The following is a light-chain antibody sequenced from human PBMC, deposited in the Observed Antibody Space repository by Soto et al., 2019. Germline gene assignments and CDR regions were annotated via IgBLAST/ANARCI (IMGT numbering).Light chain of an antibody. CDR1: QSVSSN. CDR2: AAS. J-gene: IGKJ5*01. Sequence: EIVMTQSPVTLSVSPGERATLSCRASQSVSSNLAWYQQKPGQAPSLLIYAASTRATGIPARFSGSGSGTEFTLTISSLQSEDFAVYYCQQRSNWPPITFGQGTRLEIK. CDR3: QQRSNWPPIT. V-gene: IGKV3-15*01.